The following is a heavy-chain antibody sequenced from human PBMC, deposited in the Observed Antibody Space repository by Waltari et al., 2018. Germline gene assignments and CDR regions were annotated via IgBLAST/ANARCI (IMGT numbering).Heavy chain of an antibody. J-gene: IGHJ4*02. Sequence: EVQLVESGGGLVRPGGSLRLSCATSGFPINYNYMSWVRQAPGKALGWVYVLFADERTLYADSVKGRFTISRDTSRSTLYLHMSNVRVEDTAIYYCARAGLGSPLEWQRMFDSWCQGTLVTVSS. CDR3: ARAGLGSPLEWQRMFDS. V-gene: IGHV3-53*01. D-gene: IGHD1-26*01. CDR1: GFPINYNY. CDR2: LFADERT.